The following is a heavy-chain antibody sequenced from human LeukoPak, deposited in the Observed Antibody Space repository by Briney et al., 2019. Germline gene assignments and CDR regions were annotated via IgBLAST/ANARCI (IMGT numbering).Heavy chain of an antibody. J-gene: IGHJ3*02. D-gene: IGHD3-10*01. V-gene: IGHV4-59*01. CDR3: ASGIQEGLLPQDAFDI. CDR1: GGSISSYY. CDR2: IYYSGST. Sequence: PSETLSLTCTVSGGSISSYYWSWIRQPPGKGLEWIGYIYYSGSTNYNPSLKSRVTISVDTSKNQFSLKLSSVTAADTAVYYCASGIQEGLLPQDAFDIWGQGTMVTVSS.